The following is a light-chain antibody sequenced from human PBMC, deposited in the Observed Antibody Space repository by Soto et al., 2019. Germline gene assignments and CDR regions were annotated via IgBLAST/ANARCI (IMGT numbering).Light chain of an antibody. Sequence: QSVLTQPASVSGSPGQSITLSCSGTNSDVGAYNYVSWYQPYPGKAPKLMIYDVSNRPSGVSNRFSGSKSGNTASLTISGLQAEDEADYYCNSFTTTSTYVFGTGTKLTVL. CDR2: DVS. V-gene: IGLV2-14*03. J-gene: IGLJ1*01. CDR3: NSFTTTSTYV. CDR1: NSDVGAYNY.